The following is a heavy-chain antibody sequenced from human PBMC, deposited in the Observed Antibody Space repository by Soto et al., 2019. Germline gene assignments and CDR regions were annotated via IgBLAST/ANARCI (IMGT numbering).Heavy chain of an antibody. D-gene: IGHD6-19*01. J-gene: IGHJ3*02. CDR2: MNPNSGNT. CDR3: ARAGIAVDYDAFDI. CDR1: GYTFTSYD. V-gene: IGHV1-8*01. Sequence: KVSCKASGYTFTSYDINWVRQATGQGLEWMGWMNPNSGNTGYAQKFQGRVTMTRNTSISTAYMELSSLRSEDTAVYYCARAGIAVDYDAFDIWGQGTMVTVSS.